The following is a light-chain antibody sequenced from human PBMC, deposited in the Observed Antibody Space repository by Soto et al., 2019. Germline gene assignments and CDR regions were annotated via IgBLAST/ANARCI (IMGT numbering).Light chain of an antibody. J-gene: IGKJ5*01. V-gene: IGKV3D-20*02. CDR1: QSVASNY. CDR2: GAS. Sequence: EIVLTQSPGTLSLSPEEGTTLSCRASQSVASNYLAWYQQKPGQAPRLLIYGASSRATGIPDRFSGSGSGTDFTLTISSLESEDFAIYYCQQRSNWPTFGQGTRLEI. CDR3: QQRSNWPT.